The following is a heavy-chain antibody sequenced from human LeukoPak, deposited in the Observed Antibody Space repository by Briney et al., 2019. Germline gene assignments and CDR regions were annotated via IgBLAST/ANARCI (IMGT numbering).Heavy chain of an antibody. Sequence: GGSLRLSCAASGFTFSTYAMTWVRQAPGKGLEWVSTINNSGAGTYHADSVKGRVTISRDNSKNTLYLQMNSLRAEDTAVYYCARGMYELQLGAWFDPWGQGTLVTVSS. D-gene: IGHD3-16*01. J-gene: IGHJ5*02. CDR3: ARGMYELQLGAWFDP. V-gene: IGHV3-23*01. CDR1: GFTFSTYA. CDR2: INNSGAGT.